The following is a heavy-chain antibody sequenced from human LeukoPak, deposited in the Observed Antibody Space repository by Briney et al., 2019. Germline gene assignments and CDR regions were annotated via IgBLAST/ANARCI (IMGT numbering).Heavy chain of an antibody. CDR1: GFTFSSYA. D-gene: IGHD2-15*01. Sequence: ESGGSLRLSCAASGFTFSSYAMSWVRQAPGKGLEWVSAISGSGGSTYYADSVKGRFTISRDNSKNTLYLQMNSLRAEDTAVYYCAKRGYCSGVTCSGGFDPWGQGTLVTVSS. V-gene: IGHV3-23*01. CDR2: ISGSGGST. J-gene: IGHJ5*02. CDR3: AKRGYCSGVTCSGGFDP.